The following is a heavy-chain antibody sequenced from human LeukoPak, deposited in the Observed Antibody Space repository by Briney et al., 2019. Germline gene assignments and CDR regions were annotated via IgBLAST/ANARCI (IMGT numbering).Heavy chain of an antibody. D-gene: IGHD1-26*01. Sequence: GGSLRLSCAASGFTFSGDWMSWGRQAPGQGVEGGANVVLDGIERYYAASGKGRFTTPRDNAKTSLYLQMNSLRAEDKAIYYCARDIVGASKFDFSGQGTLVTVSS. CDR1: GFTFSGDW. CDR2: VVLDGIER. V-gene: IGHV3-7*03. CDR3: ARDIVGASKFDF. J-gene: IGHJ4*02.